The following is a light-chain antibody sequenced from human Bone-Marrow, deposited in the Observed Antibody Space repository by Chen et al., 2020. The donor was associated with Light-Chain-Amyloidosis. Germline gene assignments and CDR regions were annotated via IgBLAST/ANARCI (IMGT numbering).Light chain of an antibody. CDR1: SSDVGGDNH. CDR3: SSYTIANTLV. V-gene: IGLV2-14*01. J-gene: IGLJ1*01. Sequence: QSALTQPASVSGSPGQSITISCTGTSSDVGGDNHVSWYQQHPAEAPKLMIYEVTNRPSWVPERFSGSKSDNTASLTISGLQTEDEADCFCSSYTIANTLVVGSGTRVTVL. CDR2: EVT.